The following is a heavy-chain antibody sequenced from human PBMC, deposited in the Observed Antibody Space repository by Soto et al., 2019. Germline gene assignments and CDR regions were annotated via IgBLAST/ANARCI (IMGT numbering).Heavy chain of an antibody. CDR2: IYWDDDK. Sequence: QITLKESGPTLVKPTQTLTLTCTFSGFSLSTSGVGVGWIRQPPGKALEWLALIYWDDDKRYSPSLKSRLTNTKDHPKNQGVPTITNMDPCETATYYFGHLPRRDLAFDIWGQGTMVTVSS. CDR1: GFSLSTSGVG. D-gene: IGHD2-21*01. J-gene: IGHJ3*02. CDR3: GHLPRRDLAFDI. V-gene: IGHV2-5*02.